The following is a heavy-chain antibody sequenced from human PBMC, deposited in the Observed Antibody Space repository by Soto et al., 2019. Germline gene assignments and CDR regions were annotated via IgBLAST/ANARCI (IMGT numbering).Heavy chain of an antibody. CDR3: ARDSKPTGEPYYFDY. J-gene: IGHJ4*02. Sequence: QVQLVESGGGVVQPGRSLRLSCAASGFTFSSYAMHWVRQAPGKGLEWVAVISYDGSNKYYADSVKGRFTVSRDNSKNTLYLQMNSLRAEDTAVYYCARDSKPTGEPYYFDYWGQGTLVTVSS. CDR2: ISYDGSNK. D-gene: IGHD7-27*01. V-gene: IGHV3-30-3*01. CDR1: GFTFSSYA.